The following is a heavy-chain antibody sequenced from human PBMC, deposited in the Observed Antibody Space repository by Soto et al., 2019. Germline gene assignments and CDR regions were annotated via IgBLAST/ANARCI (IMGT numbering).Heavy chain of an antibody. CDR1: GGSISSSSYY. CDR3: ARFPLDHDAFDI. J-gene: IGHJ3*02. CDR2: IYYSGST. V-gene: IGHV4-39*01. Sequence: SETPSLTCTVSGGSISSSSYYWGWIRQPPGKGLEWIGSIYYSGSTYYNPSLKSRVTISVDTSKNQFSLKLSSVTAADTAVYYCARFPLDHDAFDIWGQGTMVT.